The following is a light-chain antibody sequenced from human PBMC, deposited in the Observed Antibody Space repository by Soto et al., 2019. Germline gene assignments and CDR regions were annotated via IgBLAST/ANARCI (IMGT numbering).Light chain of an antibody. J-gene: IGKJ4*01. CDR3: QQLNSYPLT. Sequence: DIHMTQSPSSLSASVGDRVTITCRASRGIDIYLNWYHQKPGKAPKLLIYAASTLQSGVPSRFSGSGSGTEFTLTISSLQPEDFATYSCQQLNSYPLTFGGGTKVDIK. CDR2: AAS. CDR1: RGIDIY. V-gene: IGKV1-9*01.